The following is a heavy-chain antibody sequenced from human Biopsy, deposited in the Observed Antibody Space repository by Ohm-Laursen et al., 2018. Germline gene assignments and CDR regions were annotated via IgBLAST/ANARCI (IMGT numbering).Heavy chain of an antibody. J-gene: IGHJ4*01. V-gene: IGHV4-31*03. D-gene: IGHD2-15*01. CDR1: GVSINGRRYS. CDR3: GRSGRGEYGRTYFAF. CDR2: LFCCANT. Sequence: SQTLSLTCTVSGVSINGRRYSWNWLRPHPGLGLVWLGSLFCCANTYSNPSLKSRVTISVDTTKTQLSLTMSSVTAAATAVYYCGRSGRGEYGRTYFAFWGQGALVTVSS.